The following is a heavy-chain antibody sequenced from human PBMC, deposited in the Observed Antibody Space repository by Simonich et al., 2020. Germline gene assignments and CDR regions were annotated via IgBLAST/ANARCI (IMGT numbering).Heavy chain of an antibody. Sequence: EVQLVEYGGGLVKPGGSLRLSCAASGFTFSSYSMNWVRQAPGKGLGWVSSISRSSSYIYNADSVKGRFTIARDNDKNSLYLQMNSLRAEDTAVYYCARGIVGASGAFDIWGQGTMVTVSS. D-gene: IGHD1-26*01. J-gene: IGHJ3*02. CDR2: ISRSSSYI. CDR3: ARGIVGASGAFDI. V-gene: IGHV3-21*01. CDR1: GFTFSSYS.